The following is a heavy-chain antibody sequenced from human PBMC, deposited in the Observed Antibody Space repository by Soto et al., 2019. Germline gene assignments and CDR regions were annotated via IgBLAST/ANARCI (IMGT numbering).Heavy chain of an antibody. J-gene: IGHJ5*02. D-gene: IGHD1-26*01. CDR2: ISPYNGNT. CDR1: GYTFTSYT. V-gene: IGHV1-18*01. CDR3: ARVVGALGHWFDP. Sequence: QVQLVQSGAEVKEPGASVKVSCKASGYTFTSYTISWVRQAPGQGLEWMGRISPYNGNTNYAQKLQGRVTMTTDTSTSIAYMELRSLRSDDTSVYYCARVVGALGHWFDPWGQGTLVTVSS.